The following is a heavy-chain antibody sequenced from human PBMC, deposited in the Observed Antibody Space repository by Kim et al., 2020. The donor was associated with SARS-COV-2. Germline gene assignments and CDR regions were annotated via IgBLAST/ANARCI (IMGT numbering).Heavy chain of an antibody. CDR3: ARVRVQTPPRYYYGMDV. CDR2: ISAYNGNT. Sequence: ASVKVSCKASGYTFTSYGISWVRQAPGQGLEWMGWISAYNGNTNYAQKLQGRVTMTTDTSTSTAYMELRSLRSDDTAVYYCARVRVQTPPRYYYGMDVWGQGTTVTVSS. V-gene: IGHV1-18*01. J-gene: IGHJ6*02. D-gene: IGHD3-10*01. CDR1: GYTFTSYG.